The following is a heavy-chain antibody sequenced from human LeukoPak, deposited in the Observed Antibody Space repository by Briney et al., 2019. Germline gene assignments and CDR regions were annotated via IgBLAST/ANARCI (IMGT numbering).Heavy chain of an antibody. CDR2: ISWNSGSI. Sequence: PGGSLRLSCAASGFTFDDYAMHWVRQAPGKGLESVSGISWNSGSIGYADSVKGRFTISRDNAKNSLYLQMNSLRAEDTALYYCAKGSEYSSGFNWFDPWGQGTLVTVSS. J-gene: IGHJ5*02. V-gene: IGHV3-9*01. D-gene: IGHD3-22*01. CDR3: AKGSEYSSGFNWFDP. CDR1: GFTFDDYA.